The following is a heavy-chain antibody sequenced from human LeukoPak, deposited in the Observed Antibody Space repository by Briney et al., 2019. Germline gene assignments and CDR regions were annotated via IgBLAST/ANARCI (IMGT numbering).Heavy chain of an antibody. D-gene: IGHD6-13*01. Sequence: GGPLRLSCAASGFTFSTSAMSRVRQAPGKGLEWVSGISGSGGSTYYADSVKGRFTISRDNSKNTLYLQMNSLRAEDTAVYYCSSMDVWGKGTMVTVSS. CDR3: SSMDV. J-gene: IGHJ6*03. CDR2: ISGSGGST. V-gene: IGHV3-23*01. CDR1: GFTFSTSA.